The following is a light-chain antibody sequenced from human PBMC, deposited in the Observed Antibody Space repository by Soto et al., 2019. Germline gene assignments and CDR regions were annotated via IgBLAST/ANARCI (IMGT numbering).Light chain of an antibody. Sequence: DIQMTQSPSSLSASVGDRVTITCRASQSISSYLNWYQQKPGKAPKLLIYAASSLQSGVPARFSGSGSGTEFTLTISSLHSEDFGIYYCQHYDNWPFTFGQGTKVDIK. V-gene: IGKV1-39*01. CDR1: QSISSY. CDR2: AAS. J-gene: IGKJ2*01. CDR3: QHYDNWPFT.